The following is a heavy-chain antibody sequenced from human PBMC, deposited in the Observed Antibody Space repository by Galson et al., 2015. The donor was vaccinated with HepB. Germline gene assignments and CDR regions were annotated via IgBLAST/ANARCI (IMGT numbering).Heavy chain of an antibody. J-gene: IGHJ4*02. D-gene: IGHD3-22*01. V-gene: IGHV3-21*01. CDR1: GFTFGSYG. Sequence: SLRLSCAASGFTFGSYGMNWVRQAPGKGLEWVSAITTTSASETYTYYADSVRGRFTISSDNAKNSLFLQMNSLRAEDTALYLCARTLFPYDNSGHYPLDYWGQGTLVAVSS. CDR3: ARTLFPYDNSGHYPLDY. CDR2: ITTTSASETYT.